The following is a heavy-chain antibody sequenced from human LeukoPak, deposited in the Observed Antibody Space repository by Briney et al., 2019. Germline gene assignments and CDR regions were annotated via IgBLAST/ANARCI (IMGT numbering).Heavy chain of an antibody. CDR2: INPSGGST. Sequence: GASVKVSCKASGYTFTSYHMHWVRQAPGQGLEWMGIINPSGGSTSYAQKFQGRVTMTRDTSTSTVYMELSSLRSEDTAVYYCARGEVRFLEWPGLYYYYGMDVWGQGTTVTVSS. CDR1: GYTFTSYH. CDR3: ARGEVRFLEWPGLYYYYGMDV. V-gene: IGHV1-46*01. J-gene: IGHJ6*02. D-gene: IGHD3-3*01.